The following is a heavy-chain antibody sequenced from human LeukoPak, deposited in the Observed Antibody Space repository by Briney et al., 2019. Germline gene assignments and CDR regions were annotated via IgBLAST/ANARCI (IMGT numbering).Heavy chain of an antibody. V-gene: IGHV1-18*01. Sequence: ASVKVSCKASGYTFTSYGISWVRQAPGHGLEWMGWISAYNGNRNYAQKLQGRGTMTTDTSTSTAYIELRSLRSDNTAVYYCARRGVYDILTGRAYFHYGMDVWGQGTTVTVSS. J-gene: IGHJ6*02. CDR1: GYTFTSYG. CDR2: ISAYNGNR. D-gene: IGHD3-9*01. CDR3: ARRGVYDILTGRAYFHYGMDV.